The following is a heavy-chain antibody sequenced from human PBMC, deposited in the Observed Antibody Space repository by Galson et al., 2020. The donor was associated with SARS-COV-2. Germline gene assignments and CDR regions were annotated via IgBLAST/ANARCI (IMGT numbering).Heavy chain of an antibody. V-gene: IGHV4-31*03. Sequence: ASETLSLTCTVSGGSISSGGYYWSWIRQHPGKGLEWIGYIYYSGSTYSNPSLKSRVTISVDTSKNQFSLKLRSVTAADTAVYYCAGDSKSFYYFDYWGQGTLVTVSS. D-gene: IGHD3-10*01. CDR2: IYYSGST. J-gene: IGHJ4*02. CDR1: GGSISSGGYY. CDR3: AGDSKSFYYFDY.